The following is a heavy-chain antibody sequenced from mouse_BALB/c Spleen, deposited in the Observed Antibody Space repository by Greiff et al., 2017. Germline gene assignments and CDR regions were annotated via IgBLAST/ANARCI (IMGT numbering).Heavy chain of an antibody. D-gene: IGHD2-3*01. J-gene: IGHJ3*01. CDR2: IWAGGST. V-gene: IGHV2-9*02. CDR1: GFSLTSYG. Sequence: QVQLKESGPGLVAPSQSLSITCTVSGFSLTSYGVHWVRQPPGKGLEWLGVIWAGGSTNYNSALMSRLSISKDNSKSQVFLKMNSLQTDDTAMYYCARGHYDGYYGGAWFAYWGQGTLVTVSA. CDR3: ARGHYDGYYGGAWFAY.